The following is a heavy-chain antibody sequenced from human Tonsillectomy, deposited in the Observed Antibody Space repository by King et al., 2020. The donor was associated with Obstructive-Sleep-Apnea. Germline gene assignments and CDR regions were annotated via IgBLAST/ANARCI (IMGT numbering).Heavy chain of an antibody. Sequence: LPLQESGPGLVKPSETLSLNCTVSGGSVSSGRHFWNWIRQPPGKGLEWIGYMYDSGRTNYSPSLRSRVTISVDSSKNQMSLKVRSVSAADTAVYYCARSSCGTSCFVHFYYGLDVWGQGTTVTVSS. J-gene: IGHJ6*02. CDR2: MYDSGRT. V-gene: IGHV4-61*01. D-gene: IGHD2-15*01. CDR1: GGSVSSGRHF. CDR3: ARSSCGTSCFVHFYYGLDV.